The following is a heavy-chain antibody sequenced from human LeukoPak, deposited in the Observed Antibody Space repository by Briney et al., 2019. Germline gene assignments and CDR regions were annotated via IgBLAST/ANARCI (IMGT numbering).Heavy chain of an antibody. CDR1: GYTFTSYA. Sequence: ASVKVSCKASGYTFTSYAMNWVRQAPGQGLEWMGWINTNTENPAYAQGFTGRFVFSLDISVSTAYLQISSLKAEDTADYYCARMGYCTRATCGGAFDFWGQGTLVTVSS. J-gene: IGHJ4*02. CDR2: INTNTENP. CDR3: ARMGYCTRATCGGAFDF. D-gene: IGHD2-8*01. V-gene: IGHV7-4-1*02.